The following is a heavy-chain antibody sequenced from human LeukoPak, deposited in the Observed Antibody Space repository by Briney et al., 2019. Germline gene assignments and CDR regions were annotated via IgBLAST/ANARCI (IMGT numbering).Heavy chain of an antibody. CDR3: ARDPDDYGDYSYFDY. D-gene: IGHD4-17*01. V-gene: IGHV3-33*01. CDR2: IWYDGSNK. CDR1: GFTFNSYG. Sequence: AGGSLRLSCAASGFTFNSYGMHWVRQAPGKGLEWVAVIWYDGSNKYYADSVKGRFTISRDNSKNTLFLQMNSLRAEDTAVYYCARDPDDYGDYSYFDYWGQGTLVTVSS. J-gene: IGHJ4*02.